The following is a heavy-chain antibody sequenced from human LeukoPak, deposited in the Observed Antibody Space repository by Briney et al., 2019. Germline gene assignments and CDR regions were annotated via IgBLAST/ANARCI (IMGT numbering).Heavy chain of an antibody. D-gene: IGHD1-26*01. V-gene: IGHV4-59*08. CDR3: ARLASGSYGPLTPFDY. CDR1: GGSISSYY. J-gene: IGHJ4*02. Sequence: SETLSLTCTVSGGSISSYYWSWIRQPPGKGLEWIGDIYYSGNTNYNPSLKSRVTISVDTSKNQFSLRLSSVTAADTAVYYSARLASGSYGPLTPFDYWGQGTLVTVSS. CDR2: IYYSGNT.